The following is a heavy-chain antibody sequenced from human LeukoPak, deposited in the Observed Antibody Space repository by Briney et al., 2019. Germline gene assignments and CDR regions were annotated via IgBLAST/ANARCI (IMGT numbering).Heavy chain of an antibody. Sequence: SETLSLTCTVYGGSISSYYWSWIRQPPGKGLEWIGYIYYSGSTNYNPSLKSRVTISVDTSKNQVSLKLSSVTAADTAVYYCAGYYDSFFHYWGQGTLVTVSS. V-gene: IGHV4-59*01. J-gene: IGHJ4*02. CDR2: IYYSGST. D-gene: IGHD3-22*01. CDR1: GGSISSYY. CDR3: AGYYDSFFHY.